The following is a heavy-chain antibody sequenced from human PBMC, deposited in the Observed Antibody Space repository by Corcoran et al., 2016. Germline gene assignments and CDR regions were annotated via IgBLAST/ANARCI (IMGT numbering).Heavy chain of an antibody. CDR3: ARHYLAAAGTNNWFDP. V-gene: IGHV5-51*01. Sequence: EVQLVQSGAEVKKPGESLKISCKGSGYSFTNYWIVWVRQMPGKGLEWMGIIYPGDSDTRYSPSFQGQVTISADKSISTAYLQWSSLKASDTARYSCARHYLAAAGTNNWFDPWGQGTLVTVSS. CDR1: GYSFTNYW. J-gene: IGHJ5*02. CDR2: IYPGDSDT. D-gene: IGHD6-13*01.